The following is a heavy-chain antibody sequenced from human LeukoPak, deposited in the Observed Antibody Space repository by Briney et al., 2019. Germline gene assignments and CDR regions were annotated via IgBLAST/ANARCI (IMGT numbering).Heavy chain of an antibody. Sequence: GGSLRLSCAASGFTFSSYWMSWVRQAPGKGLEWVANIKQDGSETYYVDSVKGRFTISRDNAKNSLYLQLNSLRAEDTAVYYCARDKHYYDSSGYYYYFDYWGQGTLVTVSS. CDR1: GFTFSSYW. V-gene: IGHV3-7*01. D-gene: IGHD3-22*01. CDR3: ARDKHYYDSSGYYYYFDY. J-gene: IGHJ4*02. CDR2: IKQDGSET.